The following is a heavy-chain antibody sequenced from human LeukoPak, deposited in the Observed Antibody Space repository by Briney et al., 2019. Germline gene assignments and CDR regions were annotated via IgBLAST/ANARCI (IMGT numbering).Heavy chain of an antibody. D-gene: IGHD3-22*01. J-gene: IGHJ4*02. Sequence: SVKVSCKASGGTFISYAISWVRQAPGQGLEWMGGIIPIFGTANYAQKFQGRVTITADESTSTAYMELSSLRSEDTAVYYCARAGRPVYYYDSSGYYYWGQGTLVTVSS. CDR1: GGTFISYA. V-gene: IGHV1-69*13. CDR3: ARAGRPVYYYDSSGYYY. CDR2: IIPIFGTA.